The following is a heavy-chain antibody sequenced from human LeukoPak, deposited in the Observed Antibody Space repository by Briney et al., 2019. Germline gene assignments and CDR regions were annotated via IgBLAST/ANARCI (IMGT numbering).Heavy chain of an antibody. Sequence: GGSLRLSCAASGFTFSSCGMHWVRQATGKGLEWVAVIWYDGTNKYYADSVKGRFTISRDNSKNTLYLQMNSLRAEDTAVYYCARGRDGYNWIDYWGQGTLVTVSS. V-gene: IGHV3-33*01. J-gene: IGHJ4*02. CDR2: IWYDGTNK. CDR1: GFTFSSCG. CDR3: ARGRDGYNWIDY. D-gene: IGHD5-24*01.